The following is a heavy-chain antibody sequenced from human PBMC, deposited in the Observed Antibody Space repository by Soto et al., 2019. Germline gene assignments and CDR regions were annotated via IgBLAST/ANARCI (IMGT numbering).Heavy chain of an antibody. Sequence: PGGSLRLSCAASGFTFSSYSMNWVRQAPGKGLEWVSSISSSSSYIYYADSVKGRFTISRDNAKNSLYLQMNSLGAEDTAVYYCARDQDSSSAYGMDVWGQGTTVTVSS. V-gene: IGHV3-21*01. CDR2: ISSSSSYI. J-gene: IGHJ6*02. D-gene: IGHD6-6*01. CDR1: GFTFSSYS. CDR3: ARDQDSSSAYGMDV.